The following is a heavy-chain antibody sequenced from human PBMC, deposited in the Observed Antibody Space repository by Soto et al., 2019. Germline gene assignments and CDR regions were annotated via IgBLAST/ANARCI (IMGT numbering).Heavy chain of an antibody. V-gene: IGHV3-23*01. Sequence: DVQLLESGGGLVQPGGSLRLSCAASGFSFSSYAMVWVRQAPGKGLEWVAVISARGGSSYFADSVKGRFTRSRDNSKNVLSLEMNRLRAEDTSIYFWAKGSIEYSASVDNWGQGTLVVVSS. J-gene: IGHJ4*02. CDR1: GFSFSSYA. D-gene: IGHD5-12*01. CDR3: AKGSIEYSASVDN. CDR2: ISARGGSS.